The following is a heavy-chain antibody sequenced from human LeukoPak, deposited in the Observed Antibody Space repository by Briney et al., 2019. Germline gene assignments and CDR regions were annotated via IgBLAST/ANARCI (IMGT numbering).Heavy chain of an antibody. CDR1: GFTFSSYA. D-gene: IGHD6-19*01. Sequence: GGSLRLSCAASGFTFSSYAMSWVRQAPGKGLEWVSAISGSGGSAYYADSVKGRFTISRDDSRNSLSLQMNSLRAEDTALYYCAKTGYSSGWYRIWDYWGQGTLVTVSS. V-gene: IGHV3-23*01. CDR3: AKTGYSSGWYRIWDY. J-gene: IGHJ4*02. CDR2: ISGSGGSA.